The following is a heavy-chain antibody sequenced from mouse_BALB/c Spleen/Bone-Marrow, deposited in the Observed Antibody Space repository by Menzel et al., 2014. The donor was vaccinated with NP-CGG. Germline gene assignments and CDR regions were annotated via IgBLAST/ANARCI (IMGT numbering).Heavy chain of an antibody. CDR1: GFTFSSYI. CDR2: ISNGGDNT. J-gene: IGHJ2*01. CDR3: VRHRYDGYYFDY. D-gene: IGHD2-14*01. V-gene: IGHV5-12-2*01. Sequence: EVKLVESGGGLVQPGGSLKLSCAASGFTFSSYIMSWVRQTPEKGLEWVAYISNGGDNTYYPDTVKGRFIISRDNAKNTLCLQMSSLKSEDTAMYYCVRHRYDGYYFDYWGQGTTLTVSS.